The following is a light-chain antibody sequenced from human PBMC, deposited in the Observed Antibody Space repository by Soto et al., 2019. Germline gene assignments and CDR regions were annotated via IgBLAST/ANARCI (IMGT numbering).Light chain of an antibody. CDR2: DAS. CDR3: QQRSNWPSYT. J-gene: IGKJ2*01. V-gene: IGKV3-11*01. Sequence: EIVLTQSPATLSLSPGERATLSCRASQSVSSYLAWYQQKPGQAPRLLIYDASNRATGIPARFSGSGSGTDFTLTISSREHEDFAVYYCQQRSNWPSYTFGQGTKLEIK. CDR1: QSVSSY.